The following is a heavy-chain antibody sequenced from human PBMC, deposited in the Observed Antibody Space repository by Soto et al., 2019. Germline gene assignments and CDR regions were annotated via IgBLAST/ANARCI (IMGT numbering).Heavy chain of an antibody. CDR3: ARVVIIGGRYHVLHY. V-gene: IGHV3-72*01. D-gene: IGHD2-15*01. CDR2: TRDRANSYTT. Sequence: VGSLGLACEASGFTFSDHYMDCVRHSPGKWLEWVGRTRDRANSYTTEYAASVKARFTISRDDSKNSLHLQMNSLKTEDTAVYYCARVVIIGGRYHVLHYLFQTTLVTVS. J-gene: IGHJ4*02. CDR1: GFTFSDHY.